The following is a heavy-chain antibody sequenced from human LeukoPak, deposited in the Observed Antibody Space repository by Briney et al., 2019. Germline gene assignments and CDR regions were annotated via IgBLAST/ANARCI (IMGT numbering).Heavy chain of an antibody. CDR1: GFTFSSYS. V-gene: IGHV3-48*04. D-gene: IGHD3-22*01. CDR3: ARDHNYYDSSGYYY. Sequence: GGSLRLSCAASGFTFSSYSMNWVRQAPGKGLEWVSYISSSSSTIYYADSVKGRFTISRDNAKNSLYLQMNSLRAEDTAVYYCARDHNYYDSSGYYYWGQGTLVTVSS. CDR2: ISSSSSTI. J-gene: IGHJ4*02.